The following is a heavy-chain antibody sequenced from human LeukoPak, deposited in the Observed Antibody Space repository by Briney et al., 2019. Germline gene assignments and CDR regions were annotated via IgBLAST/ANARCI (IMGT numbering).Heavy chain of an antibody. J-gene: IGHJ1*01. CDR3: ARGSAMITFGGVIPEYFKH. D-gene: IGHD3-16*02. V-gene: IGHV4-4*07. CDR1: GGSISSYY. Sequence: SETLSLTCTVSGGSISSYYWSWIRQPAGKGLEWIGRIYISGSTNYNPSLKSRVTMSVDTSKNQFSLKLSSVTAADTAVYYCARGSAMITFGGVIPEYFKHWGQGTLVTVSS. CDR2: IYISGST.